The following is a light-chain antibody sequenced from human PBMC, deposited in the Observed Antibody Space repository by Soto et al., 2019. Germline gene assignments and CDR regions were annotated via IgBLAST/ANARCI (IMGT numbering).Light chain of an antibody. Sequence: QSVLTQPASVSGSPGQSITISCTGTSSDVGSYNLVSWYQQHPGKAPKLMIYEVSKRPSGVSNRFSGSKSGNTASLTISGLQAEDEADYYYCSYAGSSTPLIFGTGTKV. V-gene: IGLV2-23*02. CDR2: EVS. CDR3: CSYAGSSTPLI. CDR1: SSDVGSYNL. J-gene: IGLJ1*01.